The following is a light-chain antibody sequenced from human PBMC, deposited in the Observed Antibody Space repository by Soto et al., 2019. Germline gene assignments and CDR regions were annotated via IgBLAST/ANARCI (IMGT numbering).Light chain of an antibody. CDR2: EVT. Sequence: QSALTQPASVSGSPRQTITISSTGTNSDVGSYNLVSWFQQHPGKAPNLVIYEVTERPSGVSDRFSGSKSGNTACLTISGLQAEDEADYYCFSYAGDSVYVFGTGTKVTVL. CDR3: FSYAGDSVYV. CDR1: NSDVGSYNL. V-gene: IGLV2-23*02. J-gene: IGLJ1*01.